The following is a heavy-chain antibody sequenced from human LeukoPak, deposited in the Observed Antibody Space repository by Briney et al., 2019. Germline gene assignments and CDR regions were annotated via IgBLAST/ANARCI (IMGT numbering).Heavy chain of an antibody. V-gene: IGHV5-51*01. CDR3: ARIPSLVEMATIEYYFDY. D-gene: IGHD5-24*01. CDR1: GYSFTSYW. CDR2: IYPGDSDT. Sequence: KIGESLKISCKGSGYSFTSYWIGWVRQMPGKGLEWMGIIYPGDSDTRYSPSFQGQVTISADKSISTAYLQWSSLKASDTAMYYRARIPSLVEMATIEYYFDYWGQGTLVTVSS. J-gene: IGHJ4*02.